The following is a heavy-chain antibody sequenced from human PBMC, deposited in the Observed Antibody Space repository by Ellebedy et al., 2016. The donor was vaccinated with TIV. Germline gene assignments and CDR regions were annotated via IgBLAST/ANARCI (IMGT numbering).Heavy chain of an antibody. CDR2: ITSSGSPT. Sequence: GESLKISCAASGFIFSDYYMIWIRQAPGKGLECVSYITSSGSPTYYADSVRGRFTISRDNAKNSLYLQMNSLRAEDTAVYFCARDTRFIDQQHNWFDPWGQGTLGTVSS. V-gene: IGHV3-11*01. J-gene: IGHJ5*02. CDR3: ARDTRFIDQQHNWFDP. CDR1: GFIFSDYY. D-gene: IGHD1/OR15-1a*01.